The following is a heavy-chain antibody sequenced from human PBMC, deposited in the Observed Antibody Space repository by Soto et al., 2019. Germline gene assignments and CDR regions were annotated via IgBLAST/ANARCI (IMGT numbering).Heavy chain of an antibody. V-gene: IGHV3-48*03. D-gene: IGHD5-12*01. CDR3: ARGVRWLQAEDAFDI. J-gene: IGHJ3*02. CDR1: GFTFSSYE. CDR2: ISSSGSTI. Sequence: GGSLRLSCAASGFTFSSYEMNWVRQAPGKGLEWVSYISSSGSTIYYADSVKGRFTISRDNAKNSLYLQMNSLRAEDTAVYYYARGVRWLQAEDAFDIWGQGTMVTVSS.